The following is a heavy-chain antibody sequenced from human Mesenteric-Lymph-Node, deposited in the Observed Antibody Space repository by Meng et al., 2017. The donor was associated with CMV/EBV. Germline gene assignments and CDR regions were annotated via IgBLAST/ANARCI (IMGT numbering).Heavy chain of an antibody. J-gene: IGHJ4*02. CDR3: AAWGGIAAGVG. V-gene: IGHV1-69*05. D-gene: IGHD6-13*01. Sequence: SVKVSCKASGDTFSSYAISWVRQAPGQGLEWMGGIIPIFGTANYAQKFQGRVTITTDESTSTAYMELSSLRSDDTAVYYCAAWGGIAAGVGWGQGTLVTVSS. CDR1: GDTFSSYA. CDR2: IIPIFGTA.